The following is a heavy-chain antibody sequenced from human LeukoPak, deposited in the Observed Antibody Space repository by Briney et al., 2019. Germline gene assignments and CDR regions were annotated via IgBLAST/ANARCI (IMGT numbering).Heavy chain of an antibody. CDR1: GFTFSSYS. J-gene: IGHJ3*02. V-gene: IGHV3-48*01. CDR3: ARRYGGSYRAPHDAFDI. Sequence: GGSLRLSCAASGFTFSSYSMNWVRQAPGKGLEWVSYISSSSSTIYYADSVKGRFTISRDNAKNSLYLQMNSLRAEDTAVYYCARRYGGSYRAPHDAFDIWGQGTMVTVSS. D-gene: IGHD1-26*01. CDR2: ISSSSSTI.